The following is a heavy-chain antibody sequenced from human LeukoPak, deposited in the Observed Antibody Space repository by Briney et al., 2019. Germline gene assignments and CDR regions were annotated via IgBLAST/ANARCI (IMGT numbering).Heavy chain of an antibody. Sequence: GGALRLSCAASGFTFSSYWMHWVRQAPGKGLVWVSRINGDGSSTSYADSVTGRCTISRDNAKNTVYLQMNSLRVEDTAVYYCAGGFDYWGQGTLVTVSS. J-gene: IGHJ4*02. CDR2: INGDGSST. CDR1: GFTFSSYW. V-gene: IGHV3-74*01. CDR3: AGGFDY.